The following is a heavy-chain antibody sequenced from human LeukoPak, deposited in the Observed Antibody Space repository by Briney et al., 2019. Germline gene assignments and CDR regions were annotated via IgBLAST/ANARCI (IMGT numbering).Heavy chain of an antibody. CDR2: IYTSGST. Sequence: SETLSLTCTVSGGSISSYYWSWIRQPAGKGLEWIGRIYTSGSTNYNPSLKSRVTMSVDTSKNQLSLKLSSVTAADTAVYYCARRGSKAWYFDLWGRGTLVTVSS. CDR1: GGSISSYY. V-gene: IGHV4-4*07. CDR3: ARRGSKAWYFDL. J-gene: IGHJ2*01. D-gene: IGHD6-13*01.